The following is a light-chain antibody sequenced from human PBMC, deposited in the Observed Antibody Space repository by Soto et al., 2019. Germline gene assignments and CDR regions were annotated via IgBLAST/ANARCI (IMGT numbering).Light chain of an antibody. CDR1: QSIENW. J-gene: IGKJ1*01. Sequence: DIQMTQSPSTLSASVGDRVTITCRASQSIENWLAWYQQKPGKAPKLFVLKASTLEIGFPSRFSRSGSGNELTVSVSSLQPDDFATYFCQQYESFPRTLDQVTKMEIK. CDR2: KAS. CDR3: QQYESFPRT. V-gene: IGKV1-5*03.